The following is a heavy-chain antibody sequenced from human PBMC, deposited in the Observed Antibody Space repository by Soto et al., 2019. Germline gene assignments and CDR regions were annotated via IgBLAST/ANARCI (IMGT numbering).Heavy chain of an antibody. J-gene: IGHJ4*02. CDR3: ASEPSWIQLWQTDY. CDR2: IIPILGIA. Sequence: QVQLVQSGAAVKKPGSSVKVSCKASGGTFSSYTISWVRQAPGQGLEWMGRIIPILGIANYAQKFQGRVTITADKSTSTAYIELSSLRSEDTAVYYCASEPSWIQLWQTDYWGQGTLVTVSS. V-gene: IGHV1-69*02. D-gene: IGHD5-18*01. CDR1: GGTFSSYT.